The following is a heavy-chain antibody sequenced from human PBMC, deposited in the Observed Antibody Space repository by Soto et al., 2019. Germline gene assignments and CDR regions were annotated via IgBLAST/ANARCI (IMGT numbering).Heavy chain of an antibody. V-gene: IGHV3-33*01. D-gene: IGHD4-17*01. CDR2: IWYDGSNK. J-gene: IGHJ6*02. Sequence: GGSLRLSCAASGFTFISYGMHWVRQAPGKGLEWVAVIWYDGSNKYYADSVKGRFTISRDNSKNTLYLQMNSLRAEDTAVYYCARDARDDYDAYYYYGMDVWGQGTTVTVSS. CDR3: ARDARDDYDAYYYYGMDV. CDR1: GFTFISYG.